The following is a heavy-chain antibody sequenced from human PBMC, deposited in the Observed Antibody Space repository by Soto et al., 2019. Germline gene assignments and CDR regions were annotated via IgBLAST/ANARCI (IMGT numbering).Heavy chain of an antibody. J-gene: IGHJ6*02. Sequence: QVQLQESGPGLVKSSETLSLTCTVSGGSISSYDWSWIRQPAGKGLEWIGRMYTSGSTNYNPSLKSRVTMSVDMSKNQFSLKLRSVTAADTAVYYCARDDSPRGAVVPAAVHYYGLDVWGQGTTVTVSS. V-gene: IGHV4-4*07. D-gene: IGHD2-2*02. CDR2: MYTSGST. CDR1: GGSISSYD. CDR3: ARDDSPRGAVVPAAVHYYGLDV.